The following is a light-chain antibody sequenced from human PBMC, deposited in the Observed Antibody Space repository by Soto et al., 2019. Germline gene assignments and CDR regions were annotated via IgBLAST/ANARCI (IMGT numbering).Light chain of an antibody. Sequence: DIQMTQSPSTVSASVGDRVTITCLASQSINTWLAWYQQKPGKAPRVLIYDATSLQSGVPSRFSGSGSGTEFTLTISSLEPDDFATYYCQQYDGHFGQGTKLEIK. CDR2: DAT. V-gene: IGKV1-5*01. CDR3: QQYDGH. J-gene: IGKJ2*01. CDR1: QSINTW.